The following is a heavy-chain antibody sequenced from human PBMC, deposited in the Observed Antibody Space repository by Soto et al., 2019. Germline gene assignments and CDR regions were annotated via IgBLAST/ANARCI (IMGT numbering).Heavy chain of an antibody. V-gene: IGHV4-4*02. CDR1: GGPISSSNW. J-gene: IGHJ5*02. CDR2: IYHSGST. D-gene: IGHD2-2*02. Sequence: SETLSLTCAVSGGPISSSNWWSWVRQPPGKGLEWIGEIYHSGSTNYNPSLKSRVTISVDKSKNQFSLKLSSVTAADTAVYYCARESGDCISTSCYKRYNWFDPWGQGTLVTVSS. CDR3: ARESGDCISTSCYKRYNWFDP.